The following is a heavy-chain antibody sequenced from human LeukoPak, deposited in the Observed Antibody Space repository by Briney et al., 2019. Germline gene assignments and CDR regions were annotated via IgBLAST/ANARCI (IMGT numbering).Heavy chain of an antibody. CDR1: AFTFSSYA. CDR3: VKGRTGFSYGYGIDY. CDR2: ISTSDGTT. Sequence: GGSLRLSCAASAFTFSSYAMSWVRQAPGKGLEWVSSISTSDGTTYYADSVKGRFTISRDNSKSTLYLQMNSLRAEDAAIYYCVKGRTGFSYGYGIDYWGQGTLVTVSS. V-gene: IGHV3-23*01. D-gene: IGHD5-18*01. J-gene: IGHJ4*02.